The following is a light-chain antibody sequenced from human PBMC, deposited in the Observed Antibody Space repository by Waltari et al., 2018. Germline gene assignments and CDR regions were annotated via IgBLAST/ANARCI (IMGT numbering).Light chain of an antibody. CDR2: EIT. Sequence: QSALTQPASVSGSPGQSITISCTGTTRDVGRYNYVSWYQCPPGNAPELSIYEITNRPSGVSDRFSGSKSGNTASLSISGLQPEDEADYYCSSYTSIKTPYVVFGGGTKVTVL. J-gene: IGLJ2*01. CDR3: SSYTSIKTPYVV. V-gene: IGLV2-14*01. CDR1: TRDVGRYNY.